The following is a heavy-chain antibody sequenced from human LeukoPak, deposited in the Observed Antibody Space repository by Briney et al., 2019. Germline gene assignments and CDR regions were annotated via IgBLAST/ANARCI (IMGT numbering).Heavy chain of an antibody. CDR3: ARVHSSSWYPNWFDP. CDR1: GGSISSYY. J-gene: IGHJ5*02. CDR2: IYYSGST. V-gene: IGHV4-59*12. D-gene: IGHD6-13*01. Sequence: SETLSLTCTVSGGSISSYYWSWIRQPPGKGLEWIGSIYYSGSTYYNPSLKSRVTISVDTSKNQFSLKLSSVTAADTAVYYCARVHSSSWYPNWFDPWGQGTLVTVSS.